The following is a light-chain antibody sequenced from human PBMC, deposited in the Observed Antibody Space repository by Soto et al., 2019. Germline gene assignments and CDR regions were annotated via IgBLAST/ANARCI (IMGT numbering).Light chain of an antibody. V-gene: IGKV3-11*01. CDR2: AAS. Sequence: DIVVDKLTTTLALAPGGRGNLSLRASQSVGSSLAWYQQKLGQAPRLLIYAASDRATGIPGRFSGSGSGTDFTLIISSLEPEDFAFYYCQQGNTWPWTFGQGTKV. CDR3: QQGNTWPWT. J-gene: IGKJ1*01. CDR1: QSVGSS.